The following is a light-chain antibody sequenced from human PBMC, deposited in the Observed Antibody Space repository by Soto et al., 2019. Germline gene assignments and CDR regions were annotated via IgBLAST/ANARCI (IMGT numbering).Light chain of an antibody. J-gene: IGLJ1*01. CDR2: GSN. CDR3: VVWDDSLSAYV. Sequence: QAVVTQPPSASGTPGQRVTISCNGSSSSFGTSSVYWYQHLTGAAPKLLVYGSNQRPSGVPDRFSGSKSGTSASLAISGLRSEDEADYYCVVWDDSLSAYVFGTGTKVTVL. CDR1: SSSFGTSS. V-gene: IGLV1-47*01.